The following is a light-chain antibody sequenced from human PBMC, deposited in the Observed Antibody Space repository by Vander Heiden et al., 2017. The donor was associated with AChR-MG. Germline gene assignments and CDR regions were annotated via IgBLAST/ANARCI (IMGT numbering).Light chain of an antibody. J-gene: IGLJ3*02. Sequence: QLVLTQSPSASASLGASVKLTCTLSSGPSAYAIAWHQQQPAKGPRYLMKVYSDDTYITGDGIPDRFSGSSSGADRYLTISSLQSEDEADYFCQAWGIDTHVFGGGTKLTVL. CDR2: VYSDDTY. CDR3: QAWGIDTHV. CDR1: SGPSAYA. V-gene: IGLV4-69*01.